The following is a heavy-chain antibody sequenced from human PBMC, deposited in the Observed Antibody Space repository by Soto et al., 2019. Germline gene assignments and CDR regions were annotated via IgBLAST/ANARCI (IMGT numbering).Heavy chain of an antibody. D-gene: IGHD5-18*01. V-gene: IGHV4-30-4*08. CDR3: VSDLAHGYTGTV. Sequence: SETLSLGCGVSGATVTSVEIYCILVRQPPGKGLEWLGYIYDSGVTSYTPALKSRVTLSLDRPKNQVSLKLRSVTAADTAVYFCVSDLAHGYTGTVRGNGTLVPVCS. J-gene: IGHJ6*04. CDR1: GATVTSVEIY. CDR2: IYDSGVT.